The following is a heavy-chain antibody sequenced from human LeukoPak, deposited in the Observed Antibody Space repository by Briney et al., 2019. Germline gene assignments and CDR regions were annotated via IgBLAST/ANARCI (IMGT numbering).Heavy chain of an antibody. CDR3: ARHMHGYFDS. J-gene: IGHJ4*02. V-gene: IGHV3-7*01. CDR2: VMQDGSGK. Sequence: GGSLRLSCAGSGSTFSSYWMTWLRQAPGKGLECVATVMQDGSGKYCVDSVRGRFTFSRDNAKNSLYLQMNSLRAEDTGVYYCARHMHGYFDSWSQGTLVTVSS. CDR1: GSTFSSYW.